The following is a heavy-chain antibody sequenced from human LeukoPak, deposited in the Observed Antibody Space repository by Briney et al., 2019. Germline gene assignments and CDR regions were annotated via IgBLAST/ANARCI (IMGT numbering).Heavy chain of an antibody. J-gene: IGHJ4*02. CDR3: ARDYHGSGSYALDY. CDR2: ISSSSSTI. V-gene: IGHV3-11*04. CDR1: GFTFSDYY. D-gene: IGHD3-10*01. Sequence: GGSLRFSCAASGFTFSDYYMSWIRQAPGKGLEWVSYISSSSSTIYYADSVKGRFTISRDNAKNSLYLQMNSLRAEDTAVYYCARDYHGSGSYALDYWGQGTLVTVSS.